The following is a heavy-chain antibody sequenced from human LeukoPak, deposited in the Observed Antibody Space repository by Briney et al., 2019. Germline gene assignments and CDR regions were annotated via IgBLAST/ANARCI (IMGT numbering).Heavy chain of an antibody. CDR2: IYSGGST. D-gene: IGHD5-18*01. J-gene: IGHJ3*02. CDR1: GFTVSSNY. V-gene: IGHV3-66*02. Sequence: GGSLRLSCAASGFTVSSNYMSWVRQAPGKGLEWVSAIYSGGSTYYADSVKGRFTISRDNSKNTLYLQMNSLRAEDTAVYYCARDRGYSYGFDAFDIWGQGTMVTVSS. CDR3: ARDRGYSYGFDAFDI.